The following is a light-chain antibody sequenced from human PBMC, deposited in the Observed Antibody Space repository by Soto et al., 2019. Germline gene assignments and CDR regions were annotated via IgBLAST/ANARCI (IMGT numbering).Light chain of an antibody. CDR1: QSVSSSC. V-gene: IGKV3-20*01. Sequence: EIVLTLSPGTLSLSPGERTTLSCRASQSVSSSCLAWYQQKPGQAPRLLIYGASSRATGIPDRFSGSGSGTDFTLTISRLEPEDFAVYYCQQYGSSAITFGQGTRLE. CDR2: GAS. J-gene: IGKJ5*01. CDR3: QQYGSSAIT.